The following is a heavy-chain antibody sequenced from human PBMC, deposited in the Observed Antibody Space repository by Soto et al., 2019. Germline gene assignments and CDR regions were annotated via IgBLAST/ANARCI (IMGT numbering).Heavy chain of an antibody. CDR1: GFTFSSYW. Sequence: EVQLVESGGGLVQPGGSLRLSCVASGFTFSSYWMRWVRQAPVKGLVWVGNIKQDGSGENYVDSVKGRFTISRDNAKNSMYLQMNSLRAEDTAVYYCARIGGSARGWDVWGQGTTVAVSS. J-gene: IGHJ6*02. CDR2: IKQDGSGE. CDR3: ARIGGSARGWDV. V-gene: IGHV3-7*01. D-gene: IGHD3-10*01.